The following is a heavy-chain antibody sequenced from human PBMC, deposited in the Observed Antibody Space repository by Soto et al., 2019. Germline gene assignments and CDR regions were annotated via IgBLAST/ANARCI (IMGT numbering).Heavy chain of an antibody. CDR2: ISYDGSNK. Sequence: QVQLVESGGGVVQPGRSLRLSCAASGFTFSSYGMHWVRQAPGKGLEWVAVISYDGSNKYYADSVKGRFTISRDNFKNTLYLQMNSLRAEDTAVYYCARSLSSGWYGGDDYWGQGTLVTVSS. CDR3: ARSLSSGWYGGDDY. J-gene: IGHJ4*02. CDR1: GFTFSSYG. D-gene: IGHD6-19*01. V-gene: IGHV3-30*03.